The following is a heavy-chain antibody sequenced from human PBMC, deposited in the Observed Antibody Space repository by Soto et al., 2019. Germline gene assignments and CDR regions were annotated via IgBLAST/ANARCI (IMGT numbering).Heavy chain of an antibody. Sequence: GGSLRLSCAASGFTFSSYGMHWVRQAPGKGLEWVAVIWYDGSNKYYADSVKGRFTISRDNSKNTLYLQMNSLRAEDTVVYYCARDQGREYSYGFDYWGQGTLVTVSS. CDR2: IWYDGSNK. J-gene: IGHJ4*02. D-gene: IGHD5-18*01. CDR3: ARDQGREYSYGFDY. V-gene: IGHV3-33*01. CDR1: GFTFSSYG.